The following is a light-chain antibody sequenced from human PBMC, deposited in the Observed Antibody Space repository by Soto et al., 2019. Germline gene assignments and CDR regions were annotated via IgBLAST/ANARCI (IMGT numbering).Light chain of an antibody. J-gene: IGKJ1*01. CDR3: QQWSLYSWT. V-gene: IGKV1-5*03. Sequence: DIQMTQSPSTLSASVGDRVTIDCRASQNIGVWLAWYQQKPGKVPSLLIYKTSTLEDGVPSRFSGTGSGTDFTLTIYNLQPDDVATYYCQQWSLYSWTFGQGTKVDI. CDR1: QNIGVW. CDR2: KTS.